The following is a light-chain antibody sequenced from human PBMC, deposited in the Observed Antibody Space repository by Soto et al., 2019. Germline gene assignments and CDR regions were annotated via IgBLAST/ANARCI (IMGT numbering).Light chain of an antibody. J-gene: IGKJ1*01. Sequence: ESVLTQSPGTLSLSPGERATLSCRASQSVSNNYLAWYQQKPGQAPRLPIYGASTRATGIPDRFSGSGSGTDFTLTISRLEPEDSAVYYCQQYGSSPTWTFGQGTKVDIK. CDR3: QQYGSSPTWT. CDR2: GAS. V-gene: IGKV3-20*01. CDR1: QSVSNNY.